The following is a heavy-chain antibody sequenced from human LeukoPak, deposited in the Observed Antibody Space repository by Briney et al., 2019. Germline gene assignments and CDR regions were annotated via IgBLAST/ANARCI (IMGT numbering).Heavy chain of an antibody. CDR2: IYYSGST. D-gene: IGHD3-3*01. V-gene: IGHV4-30-4*08. CDR1: GGSVSSGDYY. Sequence: SETLSLTRTVSGGSVSSGDYYWSWIRQPPGKGLEWIGYIYYSGSTYYNPSLKSRVTISVDTSENQFSLKLSSVTAADTAVYYCARDQNYDFWSGPQDYWGQGTLVTVSS. CDR3: ARDQNYDFWSGPQDY. J-gene: IGHJ4*02.